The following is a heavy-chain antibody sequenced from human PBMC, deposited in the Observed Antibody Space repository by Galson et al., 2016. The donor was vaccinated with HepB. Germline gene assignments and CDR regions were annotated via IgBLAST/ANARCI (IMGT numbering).Heavy chain of an antibody. CDR1: GFTFSNYG. D-gene: IGHD1-1*01. V-gene: IGHV3-23*01. Sequence: SLRLSCAASGFTFSNYGMAWLRQAPGKGLEWVSDIMSNGATTYYADSVKGRFTISRDNSKNTVYLQMDSLRVDDTAVYYCAGNWIWGPGTLVTVSS. CDR2: IMSNGATT. CDR3: AGNWI. J-gene: IGHJ4*02.